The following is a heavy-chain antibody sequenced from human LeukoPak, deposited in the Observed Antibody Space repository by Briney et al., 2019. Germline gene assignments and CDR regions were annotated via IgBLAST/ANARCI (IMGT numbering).Heavy chain of an antibody. CDR1: GFTFSSYA. CDR3: ARVGVAHCGGDCSYFDY. Sequence: GGSLRLSCAASGFTFSSYAMHWVRQAPGKGLEWVAVISYDGSNKYYADSVKGRFTISRDNSKNTLYLQMNRLRAEDTAVYYCARVGVAHCGGDCSYFDYWGQGTLVTVSS. J-gene: IGHJ4*02. V-gene: IGHV3-30-3*01. D-gene: IGHD2-21*02. CDR2: ISYDGSNK.